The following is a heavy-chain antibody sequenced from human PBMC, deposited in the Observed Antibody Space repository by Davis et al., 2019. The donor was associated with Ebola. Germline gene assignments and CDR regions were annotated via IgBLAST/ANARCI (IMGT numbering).Heavy chain of an antibody. D-gene: IGHD3-16*01. V-gene: IGHV1-24*01. CDR1: GYSLTELS. J-gene: IGHJ4*02. Sequence: ASVPVSCKVSGYSLTELSMYWVRQAPGKGLEWMGGFAPEDGETIYAQKFQGRVTMTEDTSTDTGYMELSSLTSDDSAVYYCATDSPMMVWGFHYWGQGTQVTVSS. CDR3: ATDSPMMVWGFHY. CDR2: FAPEDGET.